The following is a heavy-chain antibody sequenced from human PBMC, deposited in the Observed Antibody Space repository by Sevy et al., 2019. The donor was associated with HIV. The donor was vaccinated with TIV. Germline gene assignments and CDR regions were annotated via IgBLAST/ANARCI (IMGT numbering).Heavy chain of an antibody. D-gene: IGHD3-3*01. CDR1: GGSISSSSYY. CDR3: ARRGGGDYDFWSGPHYYFDY. CDR2: IYYSGST. J-gene: IGHJ4*02. Sequence: PSETLSLTCTVSGGSISSSSYYWGWIRQPPGKGLEWIGSIYYSGSTYYNPSLKSRVTISVDTSKNQFSLKLSSVTAADTAVYYCARRGGGDYDFWSGPHYYFDYWGQGTLVTVSS. V-gene: IGHV4-39*01.